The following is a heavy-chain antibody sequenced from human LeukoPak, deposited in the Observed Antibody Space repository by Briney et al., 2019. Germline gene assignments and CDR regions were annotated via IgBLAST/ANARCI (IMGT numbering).Heavy chain of an antibody. J-gene: IGHJ4*02. CDR3: AGGVQGAGPFDY. D-gene: IGHD3-16*01. CDR2: ISNSGTMI. V-gene: IGHV3-11*01. Sequence: GGSLRLSCAASGFTFSDYYMSWIRQAPGKGLEWISYISNSGTMIYYRDSVKGRFTVSRDNAQNSLYLQMNSLRAEDTALYYCAGGVQGAGPFDYWGQGSLVTVSS. CDR1: GFTFSDYY.